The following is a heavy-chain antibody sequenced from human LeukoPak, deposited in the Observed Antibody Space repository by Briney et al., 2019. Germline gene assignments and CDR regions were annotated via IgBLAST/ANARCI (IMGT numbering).Heavy chain of an antibody. D-gene: IGHD3-3*01. J-gene: IGHJ4*02. CDR3: ASPLLRSLEWSY. CDR1: GFTFSSYA. V-gene: IGHV3-23*01. Sequence: PGGSLRLSCAASGFTFSSYAMSWVRQAPGKGLEWVSAISGSGGSTYYADSVEGRFTISRDNSKNTLYLQMNSLRAEDTAVYYCASPLLRSLEWSYWGQGTLVTVSS. CDR2: ISGSGGST.